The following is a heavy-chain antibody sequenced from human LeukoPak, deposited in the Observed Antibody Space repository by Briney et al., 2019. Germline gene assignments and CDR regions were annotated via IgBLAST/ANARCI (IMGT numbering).Heavy chain of an antibody. J-gene: IGHJ4*02. CDR3: ARDFGGLRWNYYFDY. D-gene: IGHD4-23*01. CDR1: GFIFSDYA. CDR2: ISHDGTNE. Sequence: GGSLRLSCVASGFIFSDYAMHWVRQAPGKGLEWVAIISHDGTNEYHVDSVKGRFTISRDNSKNTLYLQMNSLISEDTAVYLCARDFGGLRWNYYFDYWGQGTLVTVSS. V-gene: IGHV3-30*04.